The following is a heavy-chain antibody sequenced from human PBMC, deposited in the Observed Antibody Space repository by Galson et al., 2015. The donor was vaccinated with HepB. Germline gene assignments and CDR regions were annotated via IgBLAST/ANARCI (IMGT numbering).Heavy chain of an antibody. CDR3: AKADGYCSSTSCPPHY. D-gene: IGHD2-2*03. V-gene: IGHV3-43*01. CDR2: ISWDGGST. CDR1: GFTFDDYT. J-gene: IGHJ4*02. Sequence: SLRLSCAASGFTFDDYTMHWVRQAPGKGLEWVSLISWDGGSTYYADSVKGRFTISGDNSKNSLYLQMNSLRTEDTALYYCAKADGYCSSTSCPPHYWGQGTLVTVSS.